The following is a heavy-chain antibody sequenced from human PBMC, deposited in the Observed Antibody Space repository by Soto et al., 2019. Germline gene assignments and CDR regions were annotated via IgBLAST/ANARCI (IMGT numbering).Heavy chain of an antibody. CDR3: VRRDGDQYDGHGYLGRH. Sequence: PGGSLRLSCAASGFTFSNYWMHWVRQAPGKGLQWVSRTNFDGTGRSYADSVEGRSTISRDNAKNTLYLEMKSLRAEDTAVYYCVRRDGDQYDGHGYLGRHWGQGILVTVSS. D-gene: IGHD2-2*03. CDR1: GFTFSNYW. J-gene: IGHJ4*02. V-gene: IGHV3-74*01. CDR2: TNFDGTGR.